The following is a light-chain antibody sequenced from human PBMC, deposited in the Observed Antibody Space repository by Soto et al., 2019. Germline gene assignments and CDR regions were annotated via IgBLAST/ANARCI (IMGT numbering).Light chain of an antibody. J-gene: IGLJ2*01. CDR3: SSYTSSRGFF. V-gene: IGLV2-14*01. CDR1: SSDVGGYNY. CDR2: DVS. Sequence: QSALTQPASVYGSPGQSITISCTGTSSDVGGYNYVSWYQQHPGKAPKLMIYDVSNRPSGVSNRFSGSKSGNTASLTISGLQAEDEADYYCSSYTSSRGFFFGGGTKLTVL.